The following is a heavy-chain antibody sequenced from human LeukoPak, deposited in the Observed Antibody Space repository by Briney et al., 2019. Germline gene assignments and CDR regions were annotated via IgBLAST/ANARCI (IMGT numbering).Heavy chain of an antibody. V-gene: IGHV4-59*12. CDR1: GGSIRSYY. J-gene: IGHJ4*02. D-gene: IGHD4-17*01. Sequence: SETLSLTCTVSGGSIRSYYWSWIRQPPGKGLEWIGYIHHSGSTNYNPSLQRRVTISVDTSNNQISLKLSSVAAADTAVYYCVRGYDYGGPSYFDVWGPGTLVTVSS. CDR2: IHHSGST. CDR3: VRGYDYGGPSYFDV.